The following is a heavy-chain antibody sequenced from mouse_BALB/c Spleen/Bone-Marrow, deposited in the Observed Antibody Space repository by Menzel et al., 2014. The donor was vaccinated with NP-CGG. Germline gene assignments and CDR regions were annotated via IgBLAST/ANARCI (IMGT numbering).Heavy chain of an antibody. D-gene: IGHD2-4*01. V-gene: IGHV5-6-4*01. J-gene: IGHJ2*01. Sequence: DVHLVESGGGLVKPGGSLRLSCAASGFTFCSYSMSWVRQTPEKRLEWVATISSGGHDTYYPDSVKGRFTISRDNAKNTLYLQMSSLKSEDTAMYYCSKDGGYDYSYYFDYWGQGTTLTVSS. CDR2: ISSGGHDT. CDR3: SKDGGYDYSYYFDY. CDR1: GFTFCSYS.